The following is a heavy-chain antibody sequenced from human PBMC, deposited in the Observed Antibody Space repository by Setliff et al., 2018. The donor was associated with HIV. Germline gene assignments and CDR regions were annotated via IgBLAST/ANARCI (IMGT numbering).Heavy chain of an antibody. Sequence: ASVKVSCKSSGFTFNKFHIQWVRQAPGQGLEWMGGINVDSGGTNYVQKFQGRVTMTWDTSISTAYMDLSSLTSADTAIYYCTRATRYCGGDCSSGGAYDIWGQGTVVTVSS. CDR2: INVDSGGT. V-gene: IGHV1-2*02. CDR1: GFTFNKFH. D-gene: IGHD2-21*02. CDR3: TRATRYCGGDCSSGGAYDI. J-gene: IGHJ3*02.